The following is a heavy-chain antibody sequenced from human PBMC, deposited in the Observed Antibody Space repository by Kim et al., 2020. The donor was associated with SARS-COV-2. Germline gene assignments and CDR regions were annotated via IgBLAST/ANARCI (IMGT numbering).Heavy chain of an antibody. J-gene: IGHJ4*02. CDR3: TRANYFDY. CDR2: IYYSGSA. V-gene: IGHV4-59*01. CDR1: GGSIRNYY. Sequence: SETLSLTCTVSGGSIRNYYWSWFRQPPGKGLEWIASIYYSGSATYNPSLKSRVTISVDASKNQFSLKLTSVTAADTAVYYCTRANYFDYWGQGTLVTVSS.